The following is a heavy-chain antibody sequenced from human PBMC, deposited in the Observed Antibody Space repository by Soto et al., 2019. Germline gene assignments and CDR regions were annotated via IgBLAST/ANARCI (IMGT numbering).Heavy chain of an antibody. V-gene: IGHV4-39*01. D-gene: IGHD2-2*01. CDR3: VPRGPNFYYYGVDV. CDR1: GDSISSSSYY. CDR2: IYSSGNT. Sequence: QLQLQELGPGLVKPSETLSLTCAVSGDSISSSSYYWGWIRQPPGKGLEWIGSIYSSGNTYYNPSLKSRVTISVDTSRNQFSLKLTSVTAADTAVYYCVPRGPNFYYYGVDVWGQGTTVTVSS. J-gene: IGHJ6*02.